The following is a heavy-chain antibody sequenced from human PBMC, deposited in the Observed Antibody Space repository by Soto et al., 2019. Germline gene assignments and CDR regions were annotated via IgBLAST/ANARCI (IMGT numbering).Heavy chain of an antibody. CDR1: GYSISSSNW. CDR3: ARGDYAKAFDI. CDR2: IYYSGSA. J-gene: IGHJ3*02. D-gene: IGHD2-2*01. Sequence: QVQLQESGPGLVKPSDTLSLICAVSGYSISSSNWWGWVRQPPGKGLEWIGNIYYSGSAYYNPSLKSRVTKSVDTSKHQFSLKLTSVTAVDTAVYYCARGDYAKAFDIWGQGTTGTVSS. V-gene: IGHV4-28*03.